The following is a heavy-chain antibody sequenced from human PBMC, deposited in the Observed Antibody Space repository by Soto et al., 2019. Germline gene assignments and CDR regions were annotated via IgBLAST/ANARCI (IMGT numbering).Heavy chain of an antibody. CDR1: GGTFSSYA. J-gene: IGHJ6*02. Sequence: KVSCKASGGTFSSYAISWVRQAPGQGLEWMGGIIPIFGTANYAQKFQGRVTITADESTSTAYMELSSLRSEDTAVYYCARAANYNSLWDYYYYGMDVWGQGTTVTVSS. D-gene: IGHD1-1*01. CDR3: ARAANYNSLWDYYYYGMDV. CDR2: IIPIFGTA. V-gene: IGHV1-69*01.